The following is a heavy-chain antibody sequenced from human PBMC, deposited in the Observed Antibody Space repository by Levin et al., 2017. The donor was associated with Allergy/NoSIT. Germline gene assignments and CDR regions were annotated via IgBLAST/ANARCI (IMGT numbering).Heavy chain of an antibody. CDR3: AKDLETTTVIGPFPYYGMDV. J-gene: IGHJ6*02. CDR1: GFTLDDYT. V-gene: IGHV3-43*01. Sequence: VASVKVSCAVSGFTLDDYTMHWVRQAPGKGLEWVSLIRWDGVSTYYADSVKGRFTISRDKSNHSLYLQMNSLRSEDTALYYCAKDLETTTVIGPFPYYGMDVWGQGTTVTVSS. CDR2: IRWDGVST. D-gene: IGHD4-17*01.